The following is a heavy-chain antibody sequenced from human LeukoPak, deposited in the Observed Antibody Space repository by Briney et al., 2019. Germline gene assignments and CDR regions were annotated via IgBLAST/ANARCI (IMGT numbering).Heavy chain of an antibody. J-gene: IGHJ5*02. Sequence: ASVKVSSKASGYTFTGYFMHSVRQAAGQGRKGMGWINPNRGGTNHAPTLQARVTITRDTSRTTAHTELSRLRSDDTAVYYCGRSDDSSGYYDGTDTWGQGTLVTVSS. CDR1: GYTFTGYF. CDR3: GRSDDSSGYYDGTDT. D-gene: IGHD3-22*01. CDR2: INPNRGGT. V-gene: IGHV1-2*02.